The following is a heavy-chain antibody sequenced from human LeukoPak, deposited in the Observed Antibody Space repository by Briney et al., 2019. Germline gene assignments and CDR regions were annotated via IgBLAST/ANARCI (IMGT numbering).Heavy chain of an antibody. V-gene: IGHV4-39*07. D-gene: IGHD2-21*02. Sequence: PSETLSLTCAVSGGSISSSPYYWGWIRQPPGKGLEWIGSIHYSGTTTYYSPSLKSRVTVSLDTSRNQFSLFLGSMSAAGTAIYYCARSGDCLQTGFDPWGQGTLVTVAS. CDR2: IHYSGTTT. J-gene: IGHJ5*02. CDR1: GGSISSSPYY. CDR3: ARSGDCLQTGFDP.